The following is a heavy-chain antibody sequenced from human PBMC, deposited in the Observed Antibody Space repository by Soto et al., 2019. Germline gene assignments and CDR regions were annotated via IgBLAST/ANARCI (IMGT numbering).Heavy chain of an antibody. CDR3: ARGDADYDRTGHYFTLFAC. CDR2: ISTFKGYT. D-gene: IGHD3-22*01. CDR1: GYSFTSYG. V-gene: IGHV1-18*01. J-gene: IGHJ4*02. Sequence: ASVKVSFKASGYSFTSYGIGWVRQAPGQGLEWMGWISTFKGYTKYPQRLQGRVIMTTDAPTSTAYMELRSLRSDDTAVYYCARGDADYDRTGHYFTLFACWGQGSLVNVSS.